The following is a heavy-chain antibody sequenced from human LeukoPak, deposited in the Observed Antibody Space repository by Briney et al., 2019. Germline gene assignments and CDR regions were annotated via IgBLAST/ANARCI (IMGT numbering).Heavy chain of an antibody. CDR2: FDPEDGET. J-gene: IGHJ4*02. CDR1: GYTLTELS. Sequence: ASVKVSCKVSGYTLTELSMHWVRQAPGKGLEWMGGFDPEDGETIYAQKFQGRVTMTEDTSTDTAYMELSSLRSEDTAVYYCATGSYYDNSGYYGDTIDYWGQGTLVTVSS. CDR3: ATGSYYDNSGYYGDTIDY. V-gene: IGHV1-24*01. D-gene: IGHD3-22*01.